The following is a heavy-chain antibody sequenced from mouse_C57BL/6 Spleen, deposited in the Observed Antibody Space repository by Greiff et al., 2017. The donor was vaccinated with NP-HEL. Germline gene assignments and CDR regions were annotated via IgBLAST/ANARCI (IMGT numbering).Heavy chain of an antibody. CDR2: ISSGSSTI. Sequence: EVQGVESGGVLVKPGGSLKLSCAASGFTFSDYGMHWVRQAPEKGLEWVAYISSGSSTIYYADTVKGRFTISRDNAKNTLFLQMTSRRSEDTAMYYCARLANYYAMDYWGQGTSVTVSS. J-gene: IGHJ4*01. CDR3: ARLANYYAMDY. CDR1: GFTFSDYG. V-gene: IGHV5-17*01.